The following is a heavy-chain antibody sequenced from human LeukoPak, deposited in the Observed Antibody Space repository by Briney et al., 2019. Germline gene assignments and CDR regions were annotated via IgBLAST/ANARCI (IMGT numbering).Heavy chain of an antibody. Sequence: PSETLSLTCTVSGYSISSGYYWGWIRPPPGKGLEWIGSIYHSGSTYYNPSLKSRVTISVDTSKNQFSLKLSSVTAADTAVYYCARGILTGYLNWFDPWGQGTLVTVSS. CDR1: GYSISSGYY. J-gene: IGHJ5*02. D-gene: IGHD3-9*01. CDR3: ARGILTGYLNWFDP. V-gene: IGHV4-38-2*02. CDR2: IYHSGST.